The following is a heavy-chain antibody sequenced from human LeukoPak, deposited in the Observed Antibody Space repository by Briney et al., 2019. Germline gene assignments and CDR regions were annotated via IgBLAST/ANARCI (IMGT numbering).Heavy chain of an antibody. V-gene: IGHV3-30-3*01. Sequence: GRSLRLSCAASGFTFSSHAMHWVRQAPGKGLEWVAVISYDGSNKYYADSVKGRFTISRDNSKNTLYLQMNSLRAEDTAVYYCARAEFYDILTGYVDYWGQGTLVTVSS. CDR2: ISYDGSNK. J-gene: IGHJ4*02. CDR3: ARAEFYDILTGYVDY. D-gene: IGHD3-9*01. CDR1: GFTFSSHA.